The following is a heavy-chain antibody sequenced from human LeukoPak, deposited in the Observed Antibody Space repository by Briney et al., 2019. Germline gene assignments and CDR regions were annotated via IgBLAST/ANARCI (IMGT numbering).Heavy chain of an antibody. CDR3: ARHGNIVIVPAALGFDY. V-gene: IGHV4-39*01. D-gene: IGHD2-2*01. CDR2: IYYSGSA. J-gene: IGHJ4*02. Sequence: SETLSLTCTVSGGSISSRSYFWAWIRQPPGKGLEWIGSIYYSGSAYYNPSFKSRVAISVDTSKNQFSLKLSSVTAADTAVYYCARHGNIVIVPAALGFDYWGQGTLVTVSS. CDR1: GGSISSRSYF.